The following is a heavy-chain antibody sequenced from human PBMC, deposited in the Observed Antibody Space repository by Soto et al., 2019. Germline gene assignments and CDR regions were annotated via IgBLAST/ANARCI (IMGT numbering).Heavy chain of an antibody. V-gene: IGHV1-69*01. CDR3: ARERRSSSLGGPPAYFDY. D-gene: IGHD6-6*01. CDR1: GGTFSSYA. Sequence: QVQLVQSGAEVKKPGSSVKVSCKASGGTFSSYAISWVRQAPGQGLEWMGGIIPIFGTANYAQKFQGRVTITADESTSTAYMELSSLRSEDTAVYYCARERRSSSLGGPPAYFDYWGQGTLVTVSS. CDR2: IIPIFGTA. J-gene: IGHJ4*02.